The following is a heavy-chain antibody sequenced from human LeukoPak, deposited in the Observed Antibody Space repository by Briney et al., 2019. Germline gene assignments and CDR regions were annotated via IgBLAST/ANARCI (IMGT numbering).Heavy chain of an antibody. V-gene: IGHV4-34*01. CDR1: GGSFSGYD. Sequence: SETLSLTCAVYGGSFSGYDWSWIRQPPGKGLEWIGEINHSGSTNYNPSLKSRVTISVDTSKNQFSLKLSSVTAADTAVYYCARVGITMVRGVKRLPFDYWGQGTLVTVSS. CDR3: ARVGITMVRGVKRLPFDY. CDR2: INHSGST. D-gene: IGHD3-10*01. J-gene: IGHJ4*02.